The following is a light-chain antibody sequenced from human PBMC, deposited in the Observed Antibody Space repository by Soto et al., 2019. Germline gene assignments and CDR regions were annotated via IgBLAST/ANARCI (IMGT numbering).Light chain of an antibody. CDR1: QSVSSSY. J-gene: IGKJ1*01. CDR3: HQYGSSPPT. V-gene: IGKV3-20*01. Sequence: EIVLTQSPGTLSLSPGERATLSCRASQSVSSSYLAWYQQKPGQAPRLLIYGASSRATGIPDRFSGSGSGTDFTLTISRLEPEDFAVYYCHQYGSSPPTFGQGNKVEIK. CDR2: GAS.